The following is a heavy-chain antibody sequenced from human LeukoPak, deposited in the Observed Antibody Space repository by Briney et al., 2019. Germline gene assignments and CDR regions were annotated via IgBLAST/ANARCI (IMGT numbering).Heavy chain of an antibody. CDR1: GGSISSYY. V-gene: IGHV4-59*01. CDR2: IYYSGST. J-gene: IGHJ6*02. D-gene: IGHD2-2*01. Sequence: SETLSLTCTVSGGSISSYYWSWIRQPAGKGLEWIGYIYYSGSTNYNPSLKSRVTISVDTSKNQFSLKLSSVTAADTAVYYCARSAKYCSSTSCSQGNYYYGMDVWGQGTTVTVSS. CDR3: ARSAKYCSSTSCSQGNYYYGMDV.